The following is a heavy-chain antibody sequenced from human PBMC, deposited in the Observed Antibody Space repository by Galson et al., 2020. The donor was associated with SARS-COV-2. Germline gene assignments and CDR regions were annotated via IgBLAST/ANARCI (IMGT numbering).Heavy chain of an antibody. V-gene: IGHV3-74*01. CDR3: ARYSSRHKAFDI. CDR2: SDSDGSGT. D-gene: IGHD6-13*01. CDR1: GFSFSTYW. J-gene: IGHJ3*02. Sequence: GESLKISCAASGFSFSTYWMHWVRQAPGKGLVWVSRSDSDGSGTVYADSVKGRFTISRDNAKNTLYLQMNSLRDEDTAVYFCARYSSRHKAFDIWGQGTMVTVSS.